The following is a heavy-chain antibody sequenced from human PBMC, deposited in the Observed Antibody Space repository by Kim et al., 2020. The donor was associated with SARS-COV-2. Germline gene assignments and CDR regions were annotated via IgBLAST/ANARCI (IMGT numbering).Heavy chain of an antibody. CDR3: ARDRGLSNYGSGSYYKGSYYYSGMDV. Sequence: SETLSLTCTVSGGSISSGGYYWSWIRQHPGKGLEWIGYIYYSGSTYYNPSLKSRVTISVDTSKNQFSLKLSSVTAADTAVYYCARDRGLSNYGSGSYYKGSYYYSGMDVWGQGTTVTVSS. V-gene: IGHV4-31*03. J-gene: IGHJ6*02. D-gene: IGHD3-10*01. CDR1: GGSISSGGYY. CDR2: IYYSGST.